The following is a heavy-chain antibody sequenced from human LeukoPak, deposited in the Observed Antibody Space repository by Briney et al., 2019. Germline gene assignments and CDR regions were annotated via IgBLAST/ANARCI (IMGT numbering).Heavy chain of an antibody. CDR3: ARGGLRRRAFDH. V-gene: IGHV4-34*01. Sequence: PSETLSLTCAVYGGSFSGYYWSWIRQPPGKGLEWIGEINDSGSTNYNPSLKSRVTISVDTSKSQFSLKLTSVTAADTAVYYCARGGLRRRAFDHWGQGTLVTVSS. J-gene: IGHJ4*02. CDR1: GGSFSGYY. D-gene: IGHD5-12*01. CDR2: INDSGST.